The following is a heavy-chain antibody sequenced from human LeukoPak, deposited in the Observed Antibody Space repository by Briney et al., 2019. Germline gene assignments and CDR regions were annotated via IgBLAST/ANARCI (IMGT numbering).Heavy chain of an antibody. CDR2: ISGSGGST. V-gene: IGHV3-23*01. J-gene: IGHJ4*02. D-gene: IGHD3-3*01. CDR3: AKHLRFLEWLLSALDY. Sequence: GGSLRLXCAASGFTFSSYAMSWVRQAPGKELEWVSAISGSGGSTYYADSVKGRFTISRDNSKNTLYLQMNSLRAEDTAVYYCAKHLRFLEWLLSALDYWGQGTLVTVSS. CDR1: GFTFSSYA.